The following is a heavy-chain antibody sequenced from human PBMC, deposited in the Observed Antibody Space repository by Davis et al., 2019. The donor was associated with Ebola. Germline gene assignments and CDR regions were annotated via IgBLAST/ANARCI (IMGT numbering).Heavy chain of an antibody. V-gene: IGHV3-73*01. CDR2: IRSKANSYAT. J-gene: IGHJ4*02. CDR3: TSTTNLIDY. D-gene: IGHD1-26*01. CDR1: GFTFSGSA. Sequence: GGSLRLYCAASGFTFSGSAMHWVRQASGKGLEWVGRIRSKANSYATAYAASVKGRFTISRDDSKNTAYLQMNSLKTEDTAVYYCTSTTNLIDYWGQGTLVTVSS.